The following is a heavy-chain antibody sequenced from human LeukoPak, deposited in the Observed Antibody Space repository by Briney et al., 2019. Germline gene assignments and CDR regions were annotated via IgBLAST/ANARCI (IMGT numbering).Heavy chain of an antibody. D-gene: IGHD6-13*01. CDR3: ARDRDSSSWYYFDY. CDR2: ISYDGSNK. CDR1: GLTFSSYA. V-gene: IGHV3-30-3*01. J-gene: IGHJ4*02. Sequence: PGGSLRLSCAASGLTFSSYAMHWVRQAPGKGLEWVAVISYDGSNKYYADSVKGRFTIPRDNSKNTLYLQMNSLRAEDTAVYYCARDRDSSSWYYFDYWGQGTLVTVSS.